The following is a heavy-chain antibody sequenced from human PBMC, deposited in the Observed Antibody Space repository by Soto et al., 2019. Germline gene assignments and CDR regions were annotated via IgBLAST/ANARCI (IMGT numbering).Heavy chain of an antibody. Sequence: GGSLRLSCAASGITVSRDYMSWVRQAPGKGLEWVSVIYTDGSTYYADSMKDRFTIFRDNSKNTLYLQINSPRVEDTAVYYCARDLWGGWVDAFDIWGQGTMVTVSS. D-gene: IGHD6-19*01. J-gene: IGHJ3*02. V-gene: IGHV3-66*01. CDR1: GITVSRDY. CDR3: ARDLWGGWVDAFDI. CDR2: IYTDGST.